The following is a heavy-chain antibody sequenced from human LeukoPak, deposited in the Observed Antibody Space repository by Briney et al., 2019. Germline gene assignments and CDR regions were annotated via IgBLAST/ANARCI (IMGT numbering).Heavy chain of an antibody. J-gene: IGHJ4*02. CDR2: INPNSGGT. CDR3: ARDRRLITMVRGVMVY. D-gene: IGHD3-10*01. CDR1: GYTFTGYY. V-gene: IGHV1-2*02. Sequence: ASVKVSCKASGYTFTGYYMHWVRQAPGQGLEWMGWINPNSGGTNYAQKFQGRVTMTRDTSISTAYMELSRLRSDDTAVYCCARDRRLITMVRGVMVYWGQGTLVTVSS.